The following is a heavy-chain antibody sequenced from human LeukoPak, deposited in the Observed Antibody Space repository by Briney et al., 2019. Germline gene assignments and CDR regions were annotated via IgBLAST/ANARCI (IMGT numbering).Heavy chain of an antibody. J-gene: IGHJ4*02. Sequence: GGSLRLSCAASGFTFSSYAMTWVRQAPGKGLAWVSSISKSDGSTNYADSVKGRFTISRDNSKHTVYLHMDSLRVEDTAIYYCARGALIPDFRGQGTLVTVSS. CDR2: ISKSDGST. D-gene: IGHD2-21*01. CDR3: ARGALIPDF. CDR1: GFTFSSYA. V-gene: IGHV3-23*01.